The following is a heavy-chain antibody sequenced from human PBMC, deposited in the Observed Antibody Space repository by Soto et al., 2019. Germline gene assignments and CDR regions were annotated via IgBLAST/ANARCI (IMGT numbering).Heavy chain of an antibody. CDR1: GYTFTSYG. Sequence: ASVKVSCKASGYTFTSYGISWVRQAPGQGLEWMGWISAYNGNTNYAQKLQGRVTMTTDTSTSTAYMELRSLRSDDTAVYYCARDSIAAASEYYIDYWGQGTLVTAPQ. V-gene: IGHV1-18*01. CDR2: ISAYNGNT. J-gene: IGHJ4*02. D-gene: IGHD6-13*01. CDR3: ARDSIAAASEYYIDY.